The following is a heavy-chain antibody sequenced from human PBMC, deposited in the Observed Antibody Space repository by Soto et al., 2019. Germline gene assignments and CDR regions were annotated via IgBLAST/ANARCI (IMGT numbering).Heavy chain of an antibody. Sequence: QVQLVQSGAEVKKPGSSVKVSCKASGGTFSSYAISWVRQAPGQGLEWMGGIIPIFGTANYAQKFQGRVTMTTDTSTSTAYMELRSLRSDDTAVYYCARAPPLVATHYYYYGMDVWGQGTTVTVSS. CDR2: IIPIFGTA. V-gene: IGHV1-69*06. J-gene: IGHJ6*02. CDR1: GGTFSSYA. D-gene: IGHD5-12*01. CDR3: ARAPPLVATHYYYYGMDV.